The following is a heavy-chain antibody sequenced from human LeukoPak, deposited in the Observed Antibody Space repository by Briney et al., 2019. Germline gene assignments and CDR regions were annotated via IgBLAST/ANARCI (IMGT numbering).Heavy chain of an antibody. Sequence: GGSLRLSCAASGFTFSSYTMNWVRQAPGKGLEWVSYISSSSSTIYYADSVKGRFTISRDNVKNSLYLQMNNLRAEDTAVYYCASGSNGFQCYWGQGTLVTVSS. D-gene: IGHD6-19*01. CDR3: ASGSNGFQCY. V-gene: IGHV3-48*01. CDR1: GFTFSSYT. CDR2: ISSSSSTI. J-gene: IGHJ4*02.